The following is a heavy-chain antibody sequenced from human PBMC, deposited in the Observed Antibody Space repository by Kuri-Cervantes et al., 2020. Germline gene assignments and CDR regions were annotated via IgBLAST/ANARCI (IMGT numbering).Heavy chain of an antibody. CDR3: ARASTNAFDI. V-gene: IGHV1-2*04. CDR2: INPNNGGT. Sequence: ASVKVSCKASGYTFTGYYMHWVRQAPGQGLEWMGWINPNNGGTNYAQKFQGWVTMTRDTSISTAYMELSRLRSEDTAVYYCARASTNAFDIWGQGTMVTVSS. J-gene: IGHJ3*02. CDR1: GYTFTGYY. D-gene: IGHD2-2*01.